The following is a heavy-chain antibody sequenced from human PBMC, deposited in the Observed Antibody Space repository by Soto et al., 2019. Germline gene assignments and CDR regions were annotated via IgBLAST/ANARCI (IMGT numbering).Heavy chain of an antibody. CDR3: ARVQIAAAGLLFDN. CDR2: TYYRSKWYN. J-gene: IGHJ4*02. V-gene: IGHV6-1*01. D-gene: IGHD6-13*01. Sequence: PSQSLSLTCAISGDSVSSNSAACNWIRQSPSRGLEWLGRTYYRSKWYNDYAVSVKSRITINPDTSKNQFSLQLNSVTPEDTAVYYCARVQIAAAGLLFDNWGQGTLVTVSS. CDR1: GDSVSSNSAA.